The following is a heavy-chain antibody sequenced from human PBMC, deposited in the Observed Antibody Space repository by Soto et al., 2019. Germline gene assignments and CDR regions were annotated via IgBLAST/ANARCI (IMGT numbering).Heavy chain of an antibody. Sequence: QSGGYLRLSCAASGFTFSSFGMHWVRQAPGKGLEWVALLSYDGSKEYYADSVKGRFSVSRDNSKNTLYLQMNSLRVEDTAVYFCAKRLLRGTTLSALDYCGRGPLLSGSS. CDR2: LSYDGSKE. J-gene: IGHJ4*02. D-gene: IGHD4-17*01. V-gene: IGHV3-30*18. CDR1: GFTFSSFG. CDR3: AKRLLRGTTLSALDY.